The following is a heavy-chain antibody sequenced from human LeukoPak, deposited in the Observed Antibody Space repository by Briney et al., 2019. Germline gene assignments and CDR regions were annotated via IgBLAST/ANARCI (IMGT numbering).Heavy chain of an antibody. V-gene: IGHV4-59*01. D-gene: IGHD3-9*01. Sequence: SSETLSLTCTVSGGSISSYYWSWIRQPPGKGLEWIGYIYYSGTNYNPSLKSRVTISVDTSKNQFSLKLSSVTTADTAVYYCARGLRSFDSSSPFDYWGQGTLVTVSS. J-gene: IGHJ4*02. CDR2: IYYSGT. CDR3: ARGLRSFDSSSPFDY. CDR1: GGSISSYY.